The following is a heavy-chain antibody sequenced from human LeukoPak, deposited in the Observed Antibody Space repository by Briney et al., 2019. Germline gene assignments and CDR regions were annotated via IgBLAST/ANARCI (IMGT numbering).Heavy chain of an antibody. Sequence: RGRSLRLSCAASGFTFSSYSMNWVRQAPGEGLEWVSSISSSSSYIYYADSVKGRFTISRDNAKNSLYLQMNSLRAEDTAVYYCARELSNYDFWLWGQGTLVTVSS. V-gene: IGHV3-21*01. J-gene: IGHJ4*02. CDR1: GFTFSSYS. CDR3: ARELSNYDFWL. CDR2: ISSSSSYI. D-gene: IGHD3-3*01.